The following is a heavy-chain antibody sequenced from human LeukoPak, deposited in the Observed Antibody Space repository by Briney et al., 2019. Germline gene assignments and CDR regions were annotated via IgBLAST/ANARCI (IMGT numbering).Heavy chain of an antibody. D-gene: IGHD3-10*01. CDR3: TRGGGGSGTYYEYYFDY. V-gene: IGHV4-38-2*02. CDR2: IYHSERT. J-gene: IGHJ4*02. Sequence: SETLSLTCTVSGYSINSGYYWGWIRQPPGKGLEWIGNIYHSERTHYNPSLKSRVTISVDTSKNQFSLKLSSVTAADTAVYYCTRGGGGSGTYYEYYFDYWGQGTLVTVSS. CDR1: GYSINSGYY.